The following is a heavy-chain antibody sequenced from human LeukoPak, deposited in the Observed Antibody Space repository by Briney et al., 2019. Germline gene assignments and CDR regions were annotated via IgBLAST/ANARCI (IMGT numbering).Heavy chain of an antibody. CDR3: AKDDDDYGFDY. V-gene: IGHV3-30*18. CDR2: MSEDGSKK. CDR1: GFTFSSFF. D-gene: IGHD4-17*01. J-gene: IGHJ4*02. Sequence: GRSLRLSCAASGFTFSSFFMHWVRLAPGKGLEWVAVMSEDGSKKYYANSVKGRFTISRDNSKNTLYLQMNSLGAEDTAVYYCAKDDDDYGFDYWGQGTLVTVSS.